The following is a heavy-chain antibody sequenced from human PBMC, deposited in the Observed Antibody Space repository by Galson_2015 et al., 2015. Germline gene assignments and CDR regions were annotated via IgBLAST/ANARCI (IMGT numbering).Heavy chain of an antibody. J-gene: IGHJ3*01. CDR3: AKAGYCSSSGCIRPFDL. Sequence: SLRLSCEASGFTFSSFAMIWVRQAPGMGLEWVSTISGSDGRTYYADSVKGRFTVSGDNSKNTLYLQMNSLRAEDTAVYYCAKAGYCSSSGCIRPFDLWGQGTMVTVSS. CDR1: GFTFSSFA. D-gene: IGHD2-2*01. CDR2: ISGSDGRT. V-gene: IGHV3-23*01.